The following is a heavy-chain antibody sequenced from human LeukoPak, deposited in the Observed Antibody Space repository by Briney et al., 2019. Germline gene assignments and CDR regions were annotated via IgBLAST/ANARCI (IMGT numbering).Heavy chain of an antibody. CDR2: ISSDGSST. Sequence: GGSLRLSCAASGFTFSNYWMDWLRQPPGKGVRRYSRISSDGSSTNYAGAVKGRFTVTRDSAKNMLYLQMNTLRAEDTAVYYCATGIAAALYWGQGTLVTVSS. D-gene: IGHD6-13*01. CDR3: ATGIAAALY. CDR1: GFTFSNYW. V-gene: IGHV3-74*01. J-gene: IGHJ4*02.